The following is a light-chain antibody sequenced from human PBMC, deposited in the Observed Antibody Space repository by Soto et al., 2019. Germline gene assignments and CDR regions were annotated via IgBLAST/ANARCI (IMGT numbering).Light chain of an antibody. V-gene: IGKV1-39*01. CDR1: QSINTY. Sequence: DIQMTQSPSSLSASVGDRVTITCRTSQSINTYLNWFQQKPGEAPKLLIFAASSLQSGVPSRFSGSGSGTDFTLTISSLQPEGFAIYYCQQSYSIFTFGGGTKVEIK. CDR3: QQSYSIFT. J-gene: IGKJ4*01. CDR2: AAS.